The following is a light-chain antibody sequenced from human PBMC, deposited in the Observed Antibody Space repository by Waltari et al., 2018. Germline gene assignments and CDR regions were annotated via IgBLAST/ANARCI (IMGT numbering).Light chain of an antibody. Sequence: VLTQSPATLSLSPGEIATLSCRASQSVSSYLAWYQQKPGQAPRLLIYDASNRATGIPARFSGSGSGTDFTLTISSLEPEDFAVYYCQQRSNWPLSFGPGTKVDIK. CDR1: QSVSSY. CDR3: QQRSNWPLS. V-gene: IGKV3-11*01. CDR2: DAS. J-gene: IGKJ3*01.